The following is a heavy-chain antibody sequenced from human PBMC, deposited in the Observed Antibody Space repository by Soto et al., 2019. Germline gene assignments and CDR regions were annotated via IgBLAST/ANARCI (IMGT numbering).Heavy chain of an antibody. Sequence: GGSLRLSCAASGFTFSSYAMSWVRQAPGKGLEWVSAISGSGGSTYYADSVKGRFTISRDNSKNTLYLQMNSLRAEDTAVYYCAKDLNYDILTGYQSFDYWGQGTLVTVSS. CDR1: GFTFSSYA. J-gene: IGHJ4*02. CDR2: ISGSGGST. CDR3: AKDLNYDILTGYQSFDY. V-gene: IGHV3-23*01. D-gene: IGHD3-9*01.